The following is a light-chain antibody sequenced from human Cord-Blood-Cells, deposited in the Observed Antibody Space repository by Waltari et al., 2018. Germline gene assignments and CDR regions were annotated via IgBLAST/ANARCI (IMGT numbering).Light chain of an antibody. Sequence: QSALTQPPSASGSPGPSVTISCTGTSRDVGGYNYVPWYQQHPGQAPKLMIYEVSKRPSGVPDRFSGSKSGNTASLTVSGLQAEDEADYYCSSYAGSNNLVFGGGTKLTVL. CDR1: SRDVGGYNY. CDR3: SSYAGSNNLV. V-gene: IGLV2-8*01. J-gene: IGLJ3*02. CDR2: EVS.